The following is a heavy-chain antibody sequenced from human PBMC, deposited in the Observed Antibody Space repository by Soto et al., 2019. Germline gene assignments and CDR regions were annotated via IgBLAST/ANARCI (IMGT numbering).Heavy chain of an antibody. V-gene: IGHV4-38-2*02. CDR1: GYSISSGYY. CDR3: ARESSGNYGLLDY. Sequence: SETLSLTCAVSGYSISSGYYWGWIRQSPGKGLEWIGTIYHSGTNFNNPSLRSRVTIFVDSSKNQFSLKLNFVTAADTAVYYCARESSGNYGLLDYWGQGTPVTVSS. D-gene: IGHD3-22*01. J-gene: IGHJ4*02. CDR2: IYHSGTN.